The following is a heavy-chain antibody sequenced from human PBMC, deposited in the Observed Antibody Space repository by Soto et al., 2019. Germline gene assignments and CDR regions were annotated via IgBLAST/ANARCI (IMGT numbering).Heavy chain of an antibody. J-gene: IGHJ6*02. CDR2: INAGNGNT. CDR3: ASDSLEGVTIFDGVILGSGLYGMDV. D-gene: IGHD3-3*01. Sequence: ASVKVSCKASGYTFTSYAMHWVRQAPGQRLEWMGWINAGNGNTKYSQKFQGRVTITRDTSASTAYMELSSLRSEDTAVYYCASDSLEGVTIFDGVILGSGLYGMDVWGQGTTVTVSS. V-gene: IGHV1-3*01. CDR1: GYTFTSYA.